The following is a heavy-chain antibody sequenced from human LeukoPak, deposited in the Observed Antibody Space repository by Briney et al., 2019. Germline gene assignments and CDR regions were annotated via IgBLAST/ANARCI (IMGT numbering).Heavy chain of an antibody. CDR1: GYTFAGYW. V-gene: IGHV5-51*01. D-gene: IGHD2-8*01. Sequence: GESLKISCKGSGYTFAGYWIGWVRQIPGKGPEYMGVIYPGDSGTRYTPSFEGQVTISADKSINTAYLHWSSLKASDSALYYCARLNVATVYSPLGYLGYWGQGTLVTVSS. CDR2: IYPGDSGT. J-gene: IGHJ4*02. CDR3: ARLNVATVYSPLGYLGY.